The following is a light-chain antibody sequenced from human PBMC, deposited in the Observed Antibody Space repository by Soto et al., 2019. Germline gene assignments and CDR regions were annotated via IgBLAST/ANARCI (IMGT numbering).Light chain of an antibody. Sequence: DIQLTQSPSFLSASVGDRVTITCRTSQDISSYLAWYQQKPGKAPQLLISAASTLQSGVASRFSGSGSGTEFTLTSSRLQPEDFATYYCQQLKSYPLSFGGGTKVEI. CDR1: QDISSY. J-gene: IGKJ4*01. V-gene: IGKV1-9*01. CDR3: QQLKSYPLS. CDR2: AAS.